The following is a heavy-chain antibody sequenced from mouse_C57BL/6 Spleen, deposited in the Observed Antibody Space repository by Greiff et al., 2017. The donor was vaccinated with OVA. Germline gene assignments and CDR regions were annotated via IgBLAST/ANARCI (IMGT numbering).Heavy chain of an antibody. CDR1: GFSLTSYG. CDR3: ARIRGSSYDYAMDY. Sequence: VQLPQSGPGLVQPSQSLSITCTVSGFSLTSYGVHWVRQSPGKGLEWLGVICSGGSTDNNAAFISRLSISKDTSKSQVFFKMNSLQADDTDIYYCARIRGSSYDYAMDYWGQGTSVTVSS. J-gene: IGHJ4*01. D-gene: IGHD1-1*01. V-gene: IGHV2-2*01. CDR2: ICSGGST.